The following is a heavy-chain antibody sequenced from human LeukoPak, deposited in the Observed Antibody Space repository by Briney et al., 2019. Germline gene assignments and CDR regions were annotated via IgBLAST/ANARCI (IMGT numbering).Heavy chain of an antibody. V-gene: IGHV3-30*18. CDR2: TSYDGSTK. Sequence: GRSLRLSCVVSGFAFSNYGMHWVLQAPGKGLEWVALTSYDGSTKYYADAVKGRFTISKDNSRNTVYLQMNSLKVEDTATYYCAKPADEHFDYWGQGTLVIVSS. J-gene: IGHJ4*02. CDR1: GFAFSNYG. CDR3: AKPADEHFDY.